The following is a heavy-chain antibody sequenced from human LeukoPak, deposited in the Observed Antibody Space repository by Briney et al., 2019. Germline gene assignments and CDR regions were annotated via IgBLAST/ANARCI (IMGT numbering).Heavy chain of an antibody. CDR1: NYSISSGYY. Sequence: PSETLSLTCTVSNYSISSGYYWGWIRQSPGKGLEWIGSIYHGGSTYYNPALKSRVTISVDTSKNQFSLKLSPVTAADTAVYYCARHRSGWLQSSFDYWGQGTLVTVSS. J-gene: IGHJ4*02. CDR3: ARHRSGWLQSSFDY. D-gene: IGHD5-24*01. V-gene: IGHV4-38-2*02. CDR2: IYHGGST.